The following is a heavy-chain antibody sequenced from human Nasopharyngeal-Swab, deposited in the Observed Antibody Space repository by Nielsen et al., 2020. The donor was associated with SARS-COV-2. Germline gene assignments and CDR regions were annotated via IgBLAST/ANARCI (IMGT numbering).Heavy chain of an antibody. J-gene: IGHJ3*01. CDR1: GGSISSDNYF. V-gene: IGHV4-31*03. D-gene: IGHD3-16*02. Sequence: SETPSLTCTVSGGSISSDNYFWSWIRQRPGKGLEWIGYIHYTGKTYYNPSLESRLTISLDTSRNQFSLMLRSVTAADTAVYYCAREVINQAVSDAFDFWGQGTMVTVSS. CDR2: IHYTGKT. CDR3: AREVINQAVSDAFDF.